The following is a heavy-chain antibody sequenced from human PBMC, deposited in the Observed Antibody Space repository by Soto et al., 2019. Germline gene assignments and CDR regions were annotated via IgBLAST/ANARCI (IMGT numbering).Heavy chain of an antibody. CDR2: INHSGST. CDR3: ARGPSSGQWLVGYYFDY. D-gene: IGHD6-19*01. J-gene: IGHJ4*02. CDR1: GGSFSGYY. V-gene: IGHV4-34*01. Sequence: QVPLQQWGAGLLKPSETLSLTCAVYGGSFSGYYWSWIRQPPGKGLEWIGEINHSGSTNYNPSLKSRVTISVDTSNNQFSLKLSSVTAADTAVYYCARGPSSGQWLVGYYFDYWGQGTLVTVSS.